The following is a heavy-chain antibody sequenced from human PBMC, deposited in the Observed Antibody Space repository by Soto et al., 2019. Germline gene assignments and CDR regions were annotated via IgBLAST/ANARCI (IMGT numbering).Heavy chain of an antibody. CDR2: IRSKACGGTT. V-gene: IGHV3-49*03. Sequence: LRLSCTASGFTFGDYAMSWFRQAPGKGLEWVGFIRSKACGGTTEYAASVKGRFTISRDDSKSIAYLQMNSLKTEDTAVYYCTRGEDILTGYHSTYYYYMDVWGKGTTVTVSS. CDR1: GFTFGDYA. J-gene: IGHJ6*03. D-gene: IGHD3-9*01. CDR3: TRGEDILTGYHSTYYYYMDV.